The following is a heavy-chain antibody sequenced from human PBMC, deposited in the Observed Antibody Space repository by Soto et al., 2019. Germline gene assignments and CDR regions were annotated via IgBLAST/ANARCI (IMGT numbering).Heavy chain of an antibody. V-gene: IGHV1-46*01. J-gene: IGHJ4*02. CDR1: AYSCTSHY. CDR2: MNRRGGST. CDR3: ARGSRYCSSTSCSDIAAAGTAGYS. Sequence: AARKVACEARAYSCTSHYMHWERQPAGQGLEWMVIMNRRGGSTSYGNKFQGRSPMMRDTSTSTVYMARSSLRSEDTDVYYCARGSRYCSSTSCSDIAAAGTAGYSWGQGTLVTVSS. D-gene: IGHD2-2*01.